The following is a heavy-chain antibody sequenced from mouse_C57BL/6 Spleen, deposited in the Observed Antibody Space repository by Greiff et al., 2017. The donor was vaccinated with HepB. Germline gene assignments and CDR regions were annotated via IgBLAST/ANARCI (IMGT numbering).Heavy chain of an antibody. D-gene: IGHD1-1*01. J-gene: IGHJ4*01. CDR2: IDPETGGT. V-gene: IGHV1-15*01. CDR3: TSSSLYAMDY. Sequence: VKLQESGAELVRPGASVTLSCKASGYTFTDYEMHWVKQTPVHGLEWIGAIDPETGGTAYNQKFKGKAILTADKSSSTAYMELRSLTSEDSAVYYCTSSSLYAMDYWGQGTSVTVSS. CDR1: GYTFTDYE.